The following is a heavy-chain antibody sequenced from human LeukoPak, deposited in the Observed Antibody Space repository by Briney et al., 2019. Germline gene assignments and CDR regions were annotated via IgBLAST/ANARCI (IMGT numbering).Heavy chain of an antibody. CDR3: ARAHYYNDAFDI. Sequence: GASVKVSCKASGYTFTIYYMHWVRQAPGQGLEWMGMIIPSGGSTTYAQNFQGRVTMTRDMSTTTVYMELSSLRSEDTAVYYCARAHYYNDAFDIWGQGTMVTVSS. V-gene: IGHV1-46*01. J-gene: IGHJ3*02. CDR2: IIPSGGST. CDR1: GYTFTIYY. D-gene: IGHD3-22*01.